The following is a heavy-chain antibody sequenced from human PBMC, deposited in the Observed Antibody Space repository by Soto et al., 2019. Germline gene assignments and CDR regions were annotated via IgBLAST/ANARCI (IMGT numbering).Heavy chain of an antibody. CDR2: INAGNGNT. V-gene: IGHV1-3*01. D-gene: IGHD2-15*01. CDR3: ARTTPQKWWFAWFDL. Sequence: APVKLSSKASGYTFTSYSMHWVRQAPGQRLEWMGWINAGNGNTKYSQKFQGRVTITRDTSASTAYMELSSLRSEDTAVYYCARTTPQKWWFAWFDLWGQGTLVTVSS. J-gene: IGHJ5*02. CDR1: GYTFTSYS.